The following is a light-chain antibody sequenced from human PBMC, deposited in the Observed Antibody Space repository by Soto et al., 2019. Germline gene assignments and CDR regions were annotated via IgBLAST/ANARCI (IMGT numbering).Light chain of an antibody. V-gene: IGLV2-8*01. CDR1: SSDVGDYNF. Sequence: QSALTQPPSASGSPGQSVTISCTGTSSDVGDYNFVSWYQHHPGKAPKLIIYEVNKRPSGVPDRFSGSKSGNTASLIVSGLQADDEADYYCSSFTTTSTQVFGTGTKLTVL. CDR2: EVN. CDR3: SSFTTTSTQV. J-gene: IGLJ1*01.